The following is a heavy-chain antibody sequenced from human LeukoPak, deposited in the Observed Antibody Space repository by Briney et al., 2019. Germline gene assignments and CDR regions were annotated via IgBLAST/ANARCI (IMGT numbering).Heavy chain of an antibody. V-gene: IGHV4-34*01. D-gene: IGHD6-13*01. Sequence: SETLSLTCAVYGGSFSGYYWSWIRQPPGKGLEWIGEINHSGSTNYNPSLKSRVTISVDTSKNQFSLTLSSVTAADTAVYYCARSGGSSSWDFDYWGQGTLVTVSS. J-gene: IGHJ4*02. CDR1: GGSFSGYY. CDR2: INHSGST. CDR3: ARSGGSSSWDFDY.